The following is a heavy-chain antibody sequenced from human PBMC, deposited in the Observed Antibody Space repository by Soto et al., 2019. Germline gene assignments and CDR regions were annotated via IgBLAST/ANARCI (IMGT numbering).Heavy chain of an antibody. D-gene: IGHD3-3*01. Sequence: PSETLSLTCTVSGDSINRGPYYWTWVRQPPGKGLEWIGYIYNSGSTKYSPSLKGRVTISVDTSKNQFSLKLNSVTAADTAVYYCGRDLYFWSRFWGQGTLVTVSS. CDR2: IYNSGST. CDR1: GDSINRGPYY. J-gene: IGHJ4*02. V-gene: IGHV4-30-4*01. CDR3: GRDLYFWSRF.